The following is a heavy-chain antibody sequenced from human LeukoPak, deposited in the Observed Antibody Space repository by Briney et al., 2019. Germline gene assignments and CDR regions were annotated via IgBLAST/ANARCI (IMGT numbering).Heavy chain of an antibody. CDR1: GFTFSSYG. CDR3: AKWALTTLPDS. J-gene: IGHJ5*01. V-gene: IGHV3-30*18. CDR2: ISDDGSYK. Sequence: GRPLRLSCAASGFTFSSYGMHWVRQAPGKGLEWVAIISDDGSYKSYAGSVKGRFTISRDNSKDTLYLQMNSLRAEDTAVYYCAKWALTTLPDSWGQGTLVTVSS. D-gene: IGHD4-11*01.